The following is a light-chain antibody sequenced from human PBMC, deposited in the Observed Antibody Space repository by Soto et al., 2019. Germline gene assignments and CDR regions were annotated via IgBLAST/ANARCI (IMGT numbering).Light chain of an antibody. Sequence: EVVLTQSPGTLSLSPGERATLSCRASQSVSSSQLTWFQQKPGQAPRLLIYAASNRAAGIPDRFSGSGSGTDFTLTISRLEPEDFAVYYCQQYGVSPKTFGQGTTVELK. CDR1: QSVSSSQ. V-gene: IGKV3-20*01. CDR2: AAS. J-gene: IGKJ1*01. CDR3: QQYGVSPKT.